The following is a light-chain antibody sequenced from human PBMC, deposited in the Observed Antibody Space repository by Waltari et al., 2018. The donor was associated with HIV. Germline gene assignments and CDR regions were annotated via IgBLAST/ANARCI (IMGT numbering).Light chain of an antibody. Sequence: QSDLTQVAYVSGSPGQSLTIPCTGTSSDVWAFTLVSWYQQHPGTAPQLLLFEFTKRPSGRSVRFAGSRSGNTASLTISGLQAEDEGDYYCCSYTGSGILFGGGTKLTVL. CDR1: SSDVWAFTL. CDR3: CSYTGSGIL. J-gene: IGLJ2*01. V-gene: IGLV2-23*02. CDR2: EFT.